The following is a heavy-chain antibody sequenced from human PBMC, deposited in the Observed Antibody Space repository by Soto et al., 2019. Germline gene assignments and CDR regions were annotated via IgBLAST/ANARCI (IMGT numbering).Heavy chain of an antibody. D-gene: IGHD3-3*01. CDR1: GDSVSSNSAA. Sequence: SQTLSLTCAISGDSVSSNSAAWNWIRQSPSRGLEWLGRTYYRSKWYNDYAVSVKSRITINPDTSKNQFSLQLNSVTPEDTAVYYCARERVKKITIFGVVIGWFDPWGQGTLVTVSS. J-gene: IGHJ5*02. V-gene: IGHV6-1*01. CDR2: TYYRSKWYN. CDR3: ARERVKKITIFGVVIGWFDP.